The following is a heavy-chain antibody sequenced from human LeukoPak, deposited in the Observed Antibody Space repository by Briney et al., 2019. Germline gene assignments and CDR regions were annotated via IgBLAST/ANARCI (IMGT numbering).Heavy chain of an antibody. Sequence: SETLSLTCTVSGGSVSNSLYYWSWIRQPPGKGLEWIGSIYYSGSTYYNPSLKSRVTISVGTSKNQFSLKLSSVTAADTAVYYCARRYSSSWTYDDYWGQGTLVTVSS. V-gene: IGHV4-39*01. CDR1: GGSVSNSLYY. J-gene: IGHJ4*02. D-gene: IGHD6-13*01. CDR2: IYYSGST. CDR3: ARRYSSSWTYDDY.